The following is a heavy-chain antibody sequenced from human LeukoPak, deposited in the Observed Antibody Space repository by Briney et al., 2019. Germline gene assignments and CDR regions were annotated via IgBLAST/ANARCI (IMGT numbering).Heavy chain of an antibody. CDR1: GGSFSSGLYY. J-gene: IGHJ4*02. Sequence: PTETLSLTCTTSGGSFSSGLYYSTWIPQPSGKGLEWIGRIYISGSTNYNPSLKSRVTISRDTSKNECSLKLSSVTAADTAVYYCARDSRRDGYNLDYWGGGTLVTVSS. V-gene: IGHV4-61*02. D-gene: IGHD5-24*01. CDR3: ARDSRRDGYNLDY. CDR2: IYISGST.